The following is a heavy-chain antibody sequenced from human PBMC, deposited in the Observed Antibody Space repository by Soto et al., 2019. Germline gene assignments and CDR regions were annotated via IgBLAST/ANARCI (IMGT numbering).Heavy chain of an antibody. V-gene: IGHV3-30-3*01. CDR2: ISYDGSNK. CDR3: AREFDSSGYYEFDY. D-gene: IGHD3-22*01. CDR1: GFTFSSYA. Sequence: GGSLRLSCAASGFTFSSYAMHWVRQAPGKGLEWVAVISYDGSNKYYADSVKGRFTISRDNSKNTLYLQMNSLRAEDTAVYYCAREFDSSGYYEFDYWRQGTLVTVSS. J-gene: IGHJ4*02.